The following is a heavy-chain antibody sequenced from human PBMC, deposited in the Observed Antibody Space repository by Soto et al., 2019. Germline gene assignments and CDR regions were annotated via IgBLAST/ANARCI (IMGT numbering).Heavy chain of an antibody. J-gene: IGHJ6*02. Sequence: EVQLLESGGGLVQPGGSLRLSCAASGFTFSSYAMSWVRQAPGKGLEWVSAISGGGGSTYYADSVKGRFTIYRDNSKNTLYLQRNSLRAEDTDVYYCAKDYPPRLCSSGWSPYYCGGMDVWGQGTTVTVSS. D-gene: IGHD6-19*01. CDR3: AKDYPPRLCSSGWSPYYCGGMDV. V-gene: IGHV3-23*01. CDR2: ISGGGGST. CDR1: GFTFSSYA.